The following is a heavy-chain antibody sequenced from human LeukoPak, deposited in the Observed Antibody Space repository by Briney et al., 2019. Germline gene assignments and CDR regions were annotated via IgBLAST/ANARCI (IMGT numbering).Heavy chain of an antibody. D-gene: IGHD3-9*01. CDR3: FKLETAYDILTGYYSFDY. CDR2: ISGSGGST. V-gene: IGHV3-23*01. Sequence: PGGSLRLSCAASGFTFSSYALSWVRQAPGKGLEWFSAISGSGGSTYYADSVKGRFTISRDNSKNTLYLQMNSLRAEDTAVYFFFKLETAYDILTGYYSFDYWGQGTLVTVSS. J-gene: IGHJ4*02. CDR1: GFTFSSYA.